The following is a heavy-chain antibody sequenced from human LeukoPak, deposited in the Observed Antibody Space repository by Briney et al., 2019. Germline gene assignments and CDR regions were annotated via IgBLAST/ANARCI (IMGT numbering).Heavy chain of an antibody. CDR3: VGGRATNRDAFEI. J-gene: IGHJ3*02. CDR1: GYSISSGYY. V-gene: IGHV4-38-2*02. Sequence: KAAETLSLTCTLSGYSISSGYYWGWIRQPPGKGLAWIGSIYHSGSTYYNPSLKSRVPISVDTSKNQFSLKLSSVTAADTAAYYCVGGRATNRDAFEIWGQGTMVTV. D-gene: IGHD1-26*01. CDR2: IYHSGST.